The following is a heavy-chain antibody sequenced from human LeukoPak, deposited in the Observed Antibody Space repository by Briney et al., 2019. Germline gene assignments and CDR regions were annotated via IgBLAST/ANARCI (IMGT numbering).Heavy chain of an antibody. D-gene: IGHD6-19*01. CDR3: AKSGSSGWYVPYYYYGMDV. Sequence: GGSLRLSCAASGFTFSSYAMTWVRQAPGKGLEWVSTISGSGASTYYADSVKGRFTISRDKSKNTLYLQMNSLRAEDTAVYYCAKSGSSGWYVPYYYYGMDVWGQGTTVTVSS. CDR2: ISGSGAST. V-gene: IGHV3-23*01. J-gene: IGHJ6*02. CDR1: GFTFSSYA.